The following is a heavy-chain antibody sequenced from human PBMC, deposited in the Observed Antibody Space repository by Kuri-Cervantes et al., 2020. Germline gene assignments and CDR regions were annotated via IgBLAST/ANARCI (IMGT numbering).Heavy chain of an antibody. CDR1: GGSISSYY. Sequence: SETLSLTCTVSGGSISSYYWGWIRQPPGKGLEWIASIYRSGSTYYNPSLKSRVTISVDTTNIQFSLKLSSATAADTAVYYCARWGYSDGSSLWDVWGKGTTVTVSS. CDR3: ARWGYSDGSSLWDV. V-gene: IGHV4-38-2*02. D-gene: IGHD5-18*01. CDR2: IYRSGST. J-gene: IGHJ6*04.